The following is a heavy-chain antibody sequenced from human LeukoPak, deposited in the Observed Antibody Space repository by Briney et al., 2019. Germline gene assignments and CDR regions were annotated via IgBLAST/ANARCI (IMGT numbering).Heavy chain of an antibody. CDR2: INPNNGGT. CDR1: GYTFTGYY. Sequence: ASVKVSRKASGYTFTGYYMHWVRQAPGQGLEWMGWINPNNGGTNYAQKFQGRVTMTRDTSISTAYMELSRLRSDDTAVYYCARVNIVVVPAAIPRNWFDPWGQGTLVTVSS. J-gene: IGHJ5*02. CDR3: ARVNIVVVPAAIPRNWFDP. V-gene: IGHV1-2*02. D-gene: IGHD2-2*02.